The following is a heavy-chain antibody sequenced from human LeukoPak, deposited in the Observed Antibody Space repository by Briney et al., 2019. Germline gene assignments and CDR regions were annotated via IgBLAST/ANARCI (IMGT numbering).Heavy chain of an antibody. CDR3: AKGPMDYSNHLFDS. CDR1: GFTFSNHA. J-gene: IGHJ5*01. D-gene: IGHD4-11*01. Sequence: GGSLRLSCAASGFTFSNHAMNWVRQDPGKGLEWVSVISGSGVSTNYAESVKGRFTISRDNSRNTVYVQMNSLRAEDTAVYYCAKGPMDYSNHLFDSWGQGILVTVSS. CDR2: ISGSGVST. V-gene: IGHV3-23*01.